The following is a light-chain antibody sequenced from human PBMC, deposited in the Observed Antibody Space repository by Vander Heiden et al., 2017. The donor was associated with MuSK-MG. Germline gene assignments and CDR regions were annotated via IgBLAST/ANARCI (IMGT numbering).Light chain of an antibody. V-gene: IGKV1-5*03. CDR2: KAS. CDR1: QSISNY. CDR3: QQYYSFSWT. J-gene: IGKJ1*01. Sequence: DIQVTQSPSTLSASVGDRVTITCRASQSISNYLAWYQQTPGKAPKLLMYKASSLESGVPSRFSGSGSGTEFTLTISSLQPDDFATYYCQQYYSFSWTFGQGTKVEIK.